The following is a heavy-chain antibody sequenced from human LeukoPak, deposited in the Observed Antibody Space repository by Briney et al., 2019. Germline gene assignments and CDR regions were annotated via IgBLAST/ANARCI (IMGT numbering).Heavy chain of an antibody. CDR1: GFTFPNYA. D-gene: IGHD3-10*01. V-gene: IGHV3-23*01. CDR2: ISATGHST. Sequence: PGGSLRLSCAASGFTFPNYAMNWVRQAPGKGLEWVSAISATGHSTPYADSVKGRFTLSRDNSKNTLFLQMDSLRAEDTALYYCAKDIYSGLGNHKWGTFDIWGHGTMVTVSS. CDR3: AKDIYSGLGNHKWGTFDI. J-gene: IGHJ3*02.